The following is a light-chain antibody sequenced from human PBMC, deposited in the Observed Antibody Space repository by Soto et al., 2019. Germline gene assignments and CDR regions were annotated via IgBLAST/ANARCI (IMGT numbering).Light chain of an antibody. J-gene: IGKJ5*01. CDR2: ATD. CDR3: QQSNSFPIT. Sequence: DIQMTQSPSSLSASVGDRVTITCRASQTITNYLNWYQQQSGKAPKLLIYATDTLQSGVPSRFSGSGSGTDYTLTISSLQPEDFATYYCQQSNSFPITFGQGTRLEI. V-gene: IGKV1-39*01. CDR1: QTITNY.